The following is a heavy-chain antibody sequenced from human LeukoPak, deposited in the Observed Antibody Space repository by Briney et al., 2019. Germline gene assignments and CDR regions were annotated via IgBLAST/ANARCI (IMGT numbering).Heavy chain of an antibody. CDR1: GYSFTSYW. D-gene: IGHD2-15*01. J-gene: IGHJ5*02. V-gene: IGHV5-51*01. CDR3: ARVPGGYCSGGSCYSGWFDP. Sequence: GESLKISCKGSGYSFTSYWIGWVRQMPGKGLEWMGIIYPGDSDTRYSPSFQGQVTISADKSISTAYLQWSSLKASDTAMYYCARVPGGYCSGGSCYSGWFDPWGQGTLVTVSS. CDR2: IYPGDSDT.